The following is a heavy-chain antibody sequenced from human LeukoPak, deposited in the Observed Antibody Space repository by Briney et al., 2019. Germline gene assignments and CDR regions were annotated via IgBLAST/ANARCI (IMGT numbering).Heavy chain of an antibody. V-gene: IGHV3-33*01. D-gene: IGHD3-3*01. CDR1: GFTFSSYG. CDR2: IWYDGSNK. J-gene: IGHJ4*02. Sequence: PGGSLRLSCAASGFTFSSYGMHWVRQAPGKGLEWVAVIWYDGSNKYYADSVKGRFTISRDNSKNTLYLQMNSLRAEDTAVYYCARGRFDFWSGYLTGFDYWGQGTLVTVSS. CDR3: ARGRFDFWSGYLTGFDY.